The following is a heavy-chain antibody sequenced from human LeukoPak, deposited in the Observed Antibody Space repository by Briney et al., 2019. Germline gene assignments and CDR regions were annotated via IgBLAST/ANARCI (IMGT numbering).Heavy chain of an antibody. V-gene: IGHV3-53*01. CDR1: GFTVSSNY. CDR3: AREGKTSPFDY. Sequence: GGSLRLSCAASGFTVSSNYMSWVRQAPGKGLEWVSVIYSGGSTYYADSAKGRFTISRDNSKNTLYLQMNSLRAEDTAVYYCAREGKTSPFDYWGQGTLVTVSS. J-gene: IGHJ4*02. D-gene: IGHD3-10*01. CDR2: IYSGGST.